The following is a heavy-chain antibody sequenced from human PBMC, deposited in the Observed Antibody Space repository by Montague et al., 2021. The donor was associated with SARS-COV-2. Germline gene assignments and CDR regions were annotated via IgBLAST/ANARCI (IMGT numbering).Heavy chain of an antibody. D-gene: IGHD5-18*01. CDR2: FYGSGTF. Sequence: SETLSLTCTVSGDSISSYDWGWIRQPPGMGLEWIAYFYGSGTFDYNPSLKRRATTSADRSNNQLSLRLGSVTAADTAMYYCARETMTADAFDVWGQGIMVTVSS. CDR1: GDSISSYD. CDR3: ARETMTADAFDV. V-gene: IGHV4-59*01. J-gene: IGHJ3*01.